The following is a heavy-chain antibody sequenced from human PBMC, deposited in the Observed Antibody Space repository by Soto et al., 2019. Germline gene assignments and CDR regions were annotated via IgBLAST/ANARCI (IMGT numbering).Heavy chain of an antibody. CDR3: ARMGVPVWVVPAAMLEGLRVVAFDI. CDR2: IYYSGST. CDR1: GGSISSGGYY. Sequence: SETLSLTCTVSGGSISSGGYYWSWIRQHPGKGLEWIGYIYYSGSTYYNPSLKSRVTISVDTSSNQFSLKLSSVTAADTAVYYCARMGVPVWVVPAAMLEGLRVVAFDIWGQGTMVTVSS. D-gene: IGHD2-2*01. V-gene: IGHV4-31*03. J-gene: IGHJ3*02.